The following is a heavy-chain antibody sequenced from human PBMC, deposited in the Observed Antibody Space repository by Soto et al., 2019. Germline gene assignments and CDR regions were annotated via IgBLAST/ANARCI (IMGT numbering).Heavy chain of an antibody. D-gene: IGHD3-22*01. CDR2: IYSGGDT. CDR1: GFSVSSNY. J-gene: IGHJ4*02. CDR3: ARDPFSQYSHETSGFHH. V-gene: IGHV3-53*02. Sequence: EVQLVETGGGLIQPGGSLRLSCAASGFSVSSNYMNCVRQSPGKCLEWVSVIYSGGDTHYTDSVKGRFTVSRDTSENTLFLEMKSLRAEDTAIYYCARDPFSQYSHETSGFHHWGLGTLVTVSS.